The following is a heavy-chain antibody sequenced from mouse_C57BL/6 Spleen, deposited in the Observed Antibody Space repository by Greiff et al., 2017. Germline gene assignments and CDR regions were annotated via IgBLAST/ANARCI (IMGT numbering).Heavy chain of an antibody. CDR1: GYTFTDYE. V-gene: IGHV1-15*01. Sequence: QVQLKQSGAELVRPGASVTLSCKASGYTFTDYEMHWVKQTPVHGLEWIGAIDPETGGTAYNQKFKGKAILTADKSSSTAYMELRSLTSEDSAVYYCTREDYYYGSRAFDYWGQGTTLTVSS. CDR2: IDPETGGT. D-gene: IGHD1-1*01. J-gene: IGHJ2*01. CDR3: TREDYYYGSRAFDY.